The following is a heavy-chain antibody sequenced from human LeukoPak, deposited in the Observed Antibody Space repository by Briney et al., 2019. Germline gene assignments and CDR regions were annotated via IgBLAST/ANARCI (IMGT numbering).Heavy chain of an antibody. J-gene: IGHJ4*02. CDR2: INPNSGGT. CDR3: ARSITMVRGVIIGIDY. Sequence: ASVKVSCKASGYTFAGYYMHWVRQAPGQGLEWMGWINPNSGGTNYAQKFQGRVTMTRDTSISTAYMELSRLRSDDTAVYYCARSITMVRGVIIGIDYWGRGTRVSVSS. V-gene: IGHV1-2*02. D-gene: IGHD3-10*01. CDR1: GYTFAGYY.